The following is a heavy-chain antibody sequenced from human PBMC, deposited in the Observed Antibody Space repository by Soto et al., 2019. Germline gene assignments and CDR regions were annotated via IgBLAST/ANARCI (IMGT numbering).Heavy chain of an antibody. J-gene: IGHJ4*02. CDR2: INAGIGNT. D-gene: IGHD3-3*01. V-gene: IGHV1-3*05. CDR3: ARDLYYDFWSGCFDY. Sequence: QVQLVQSGAEEKKPGASVKVSCKASGYTFTSYAMHWVRQAPGQRLEWMGWINAGIGNTKYSQKFQGRVTXTXXXAXXTAYMELSSLRSEDTAVYYCARDLYYDFWSGCFDYWGQGTLVTVSS. CDR1: GYTFTSYA.